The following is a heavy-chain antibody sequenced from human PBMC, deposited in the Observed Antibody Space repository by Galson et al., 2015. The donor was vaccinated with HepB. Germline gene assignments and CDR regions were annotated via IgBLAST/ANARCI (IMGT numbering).Heavy chain of an antibody. CDR3: ARSRVPREGYNLGY. CDR1: GFTFSDYW. J-gene: IGHJ1*01. V-gene: IGHV3-74*01. CDR2: INGDGSST. D-gene: IGHD5-24*01. Sequence: SLRLSCAASGFTFSDYWMHWVRQAPGKGLVWVSRINGDGSSTSHADSVEGRFTISRDNAKNTLYLQMNSLRAEDTAVYYCARSRVPREGYNLGYWGQGTRVTVSS.